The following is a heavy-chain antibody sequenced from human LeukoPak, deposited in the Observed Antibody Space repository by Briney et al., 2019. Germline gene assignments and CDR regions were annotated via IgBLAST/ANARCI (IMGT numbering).Heavy chain of an antibody. Sequence: SETLSLTCTVSGGSISSYYWSWIRQPPGKGLEWIGCIYPSGSTKYNPSLKSRVTISIDTSKNQFSLKLSSVTAADTAVYYCAAAGWDNYDSSGFSFDYWGQGTLVTVSS. CDR3: AAAGWDNYDSSGFSFDY. CDR2: IYPSGST. J-gene: IGHJ4*02. D-gene: IGHD3-22*01. CDR1: GGSISSYY. V-gene: IGHV4-59*03.